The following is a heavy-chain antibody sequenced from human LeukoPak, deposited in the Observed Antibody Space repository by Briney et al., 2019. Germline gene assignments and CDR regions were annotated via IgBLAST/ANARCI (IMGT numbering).Heavy chain of an antibody. D-gene: IGHD6-19*01. CDR3: AKGIAVAGTGEDY. CDR2: ISGSGGST. J-gene: IGHJ4*02. V-gene: IGHV3-23*01. Sequence: GGSLRLSCAASVITVSSNYMSWVRQAPGKGLEWVSAISGSGGSTYYADSVKGRFTISRDNSKNTLYLQMNSLRAEDTDVYYCAKGIAVAGTGEDYWGQGTLVTVSS. CDR1: VITVSSNY.